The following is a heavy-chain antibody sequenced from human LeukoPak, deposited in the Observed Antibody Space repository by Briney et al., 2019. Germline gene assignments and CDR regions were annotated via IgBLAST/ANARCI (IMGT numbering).Heavy chain of an antibody. Sequence: GGSLRLSCAASGFTVSSNYMSWVRQAPGKGLGWVSVIYSGGSTYYADSVKGRFTISRDNSKNTLYLQMNSLRAEDTAVYYCARTSRGDSSGYDPPFFDYWGQGTLVTVSS. D-gene: IGHD3-22*01. CDR3: ARTSRGDSSGYDPPFFDY. CDR2: IYSGGST. CDR1: GFTVSSNY. J-gene: IGHJ4*02. V-gene: IGHV3-53*01.